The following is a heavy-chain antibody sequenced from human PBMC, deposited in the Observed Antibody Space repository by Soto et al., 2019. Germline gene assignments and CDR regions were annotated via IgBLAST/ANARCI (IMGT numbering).Heavy chain of an antibody. Sequence: QVQLVESGGGVVQPGRSLRLSCAASGFTFSSYGMHWVRQAPGKGLEWVAVIWYDGSNKYYADSVKGRFTISRDNSKNTLYLQMNRWRAEDTAVYYWARDSRLKYYYDSSDHRVEDAFDIWGQGTMVTVSS. D-gene: IGHD3-22*01. CDR2: IWYDGSNK. CDR1: GFTFSSYG. CDR3: ARDSRLKYYYDSSDHRVEDAFDI. J-gene: IGHJ3*02. V-gene: IGHV3-33*01.